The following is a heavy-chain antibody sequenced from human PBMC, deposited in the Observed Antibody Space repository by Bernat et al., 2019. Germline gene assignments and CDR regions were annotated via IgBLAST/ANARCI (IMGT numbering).Heavy chain of an antibody. V-gene: IGHV3-30-3*01. CDR1: GFTFSRYA. Sequence: QVHLVESGGGVVQPGRSLRLSCAASGFTFSRYAMHWVRQAPGKGLDWVAIISYDGTNKYYADSVQARFIISRDDSENTLYLQMDSLKSEDTAVYYCVRDGAALYYYHGMDVWGRGTTVTVSS. CDR3: VRDGAALYYYHGMDV. CDR2: ISYDGTNK. D-gene: IGHD6-25*01. J-gene: IGHJ6*02.